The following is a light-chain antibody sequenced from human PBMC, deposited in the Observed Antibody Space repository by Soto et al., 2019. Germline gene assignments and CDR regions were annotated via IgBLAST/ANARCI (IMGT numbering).Light chain of an antibody. CDR2: GAS. Sequence: DIQLTQSPSSLSASVGDRVSFTCRASQGIRNDLAWFQQKAEKAPRRLIYGASSLQSGVPNRFSGSGSGTEFTLTIDSLQPEDFATYYCQQTYSIPPWTFGQGTKVDIK. J-gene: IGKJ1*01. CDR1: QGIRND. V-gene: IGKV1-17*01. CDR3: QQTYSIPPWT.